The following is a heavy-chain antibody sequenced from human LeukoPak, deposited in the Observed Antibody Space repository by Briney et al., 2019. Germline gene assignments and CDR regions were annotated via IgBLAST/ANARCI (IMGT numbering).Heavy chain of an antibody. CDR1: GYTFTGYY. CDR2: INANSGGT. J-gene: IGHJ4*02. Sequence: ASVKVSCKASGYTFTGYYMHWVRQAPGQGLEWMGWINANSGGTDYAQKFQDRVTMTRDTSISTAYMKLSRLRSDDTAVYYCARDGHGGNSFDYWGQGTLVTVSS. V-gene: IGHV1-2*02. CDR3: ARDGHGGNSFDY. D-gene: IGHD4-23*01.